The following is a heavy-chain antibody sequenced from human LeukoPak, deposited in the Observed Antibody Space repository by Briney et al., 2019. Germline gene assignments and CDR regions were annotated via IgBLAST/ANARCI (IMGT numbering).Heavy chain of an antibody. CDR1: GFTFSSYA. D-gene: IGHD2-15*01. CDR2: INVSGGST. CDR3: AKYGRSGYSSGMDV. V-gene: IGHV3-23*01. J-gene: IGHJ6*02. Sequence: GGSPRLSCAASGFTFSSYAMSWVREAPGKGLEWVSTINVSGGSTYYADSVKGRFTISRDNSKNTLYLQMNSLRAEDMAIYYCAKYGRSGYSSGMDVWGQGTTVTVSS.